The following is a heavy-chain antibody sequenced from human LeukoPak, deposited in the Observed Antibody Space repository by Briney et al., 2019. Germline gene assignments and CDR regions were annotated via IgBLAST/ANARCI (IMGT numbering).Heavy chain of an antibody. CDR3: ARDFGYYYGSGKGY. CDR2: ISAYNGNT. Sequence: ASVKVSCEASGYTFTSYGISWVRQAPGQGLEWMGWISAYNGNTNYAQKLQGRVTMTTDTSTSTAYMELRSLRSDDTAVYYCARDFGYYYGSGKGYWGQGTLVTVSS. D-gene: IGHD3-10*01. V-gene: IGHV1-18*04. CDR1: GYTFTSYG. J-gene: IGHJ4*02.